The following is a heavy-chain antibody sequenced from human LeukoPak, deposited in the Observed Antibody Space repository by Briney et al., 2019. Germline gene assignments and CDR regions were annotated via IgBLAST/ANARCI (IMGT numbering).Heavy chain of an antibody. CDR1: GFTFSSYS. V-gene: IGHV3-21*01. Sequence: GGSLRLSCAASGFTFSSYSMSWVRQAPGKGLEWVSSISSSSSYIYYADSVKGRFTISRDNAKNSLYLQMNSLRAEDTAVYYCARTLEIAVARYYYYYYGMDVWGQGTTVTVSS. J-gene: IGHJ6*02. D-gene: IGHD6-19*01. CDR3: ARTLEIAVARYYYYYYGMDV. CDR2: ISSSSSYI.